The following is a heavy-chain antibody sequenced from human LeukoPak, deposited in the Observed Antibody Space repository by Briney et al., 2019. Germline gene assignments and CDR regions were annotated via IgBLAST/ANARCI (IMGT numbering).Heavy chain of an antibody. Sequence: ASVKVSCKASGYTFTSHDINWVRQATGQGLEWMGWMNPNSGNTGYAQKFQGRVTMTRNTSISTAYMELSSLRSEDTAVYYCARGTPLIAAAGDYWGQGTLVTVSS. CDR2: MNPNSGNT. V-gene: IGHV1-8*01. CDR1: GYTFTSHD. CDR3: ARGTPLIAAAGDY. J-gene: IGHJ4*02. D-gene: IGHD6-13*01.